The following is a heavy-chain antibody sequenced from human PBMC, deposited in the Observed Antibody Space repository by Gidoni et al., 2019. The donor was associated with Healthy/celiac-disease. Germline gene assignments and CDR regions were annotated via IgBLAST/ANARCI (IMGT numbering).Heavy chain of an antibody. V-gene: IGHV3-21*01. D-gene: IGHD5-18*01. Sequence: EVQLVESGGGLVKPGGSLRLSCAASGFTFGSYSMNWVRQAPGKGLEWVSSISSSSSYIYYADSVKGRFTISRDNAKNSLYLQMNSLRAEDTAVYYCARVGAMVELNWFDPWGQGTLVTVSS. CDR3: ARVGAMVELNWFDP. CDR1: GFTFGSYS. CDR2: ISSSSSYI. J-gene: IGHJ5*02.